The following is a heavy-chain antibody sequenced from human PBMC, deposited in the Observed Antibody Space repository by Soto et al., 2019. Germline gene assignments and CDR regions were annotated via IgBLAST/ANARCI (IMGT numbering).Heavy chain of an antibody. V-gene: IGHV2-5*02. CDR1: GFSLSTSGVG. J-gene: IGHJ4*01. Sequence: QITLKESGPTLVRPTQTLTLTCAFSGFSLSTSGVGVGWIRQPPGKALEWLAVIYWDDSKNYSPSLRSKLTIPKGAFTNQVVLTKTNIAPMDTGTYYCADDGPEDWPLDYWGHGTLVAVSS. CDR2: IYWDDSK. CDR3: ADDGPEDWPLDY. D-gene: IGHD3-9*01.